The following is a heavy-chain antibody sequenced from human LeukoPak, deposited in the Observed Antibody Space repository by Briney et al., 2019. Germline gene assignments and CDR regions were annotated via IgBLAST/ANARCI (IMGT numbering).Heavy chain of an antibody. CDR2: IIPIFGTA. CDR3: TRDREGSSNWFDP. D-gene: IGHD6-6*01. CDR1: GGTFSSYA. J-gene: IGHJ5*02. Sequence: SVTVSCKASGGTFSSYAISWVRQAPGQGLEWMGGIIPIFGTANYAQKFQGRVTITADDSTSTAYMELSSLRSEDTAVYYCTRDREGSSNWFDPLGQGTLVTVSS. V-gene: IGHV1-69*13.